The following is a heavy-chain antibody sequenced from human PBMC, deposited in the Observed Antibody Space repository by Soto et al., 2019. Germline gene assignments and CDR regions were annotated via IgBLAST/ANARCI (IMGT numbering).Heavy chain of an antibody. Sequence: QVQLVQSGAEVKKPGSSVKVSCKASRGTFSSYAISWVRQAPGQGLEWMGGIIPIFGTANYAQKFQGRVTITADESTSTAYMELSSLRSEDTAVYYCARDQGYGDYYYYGMDVWGQGTTVTVSS. CDR1: RGTFSSYA. CDR2: IIPIFGTA. CDR3: ARDQGYGDYYYYGMDV. D-gene: IGHD4-17*01. J-gene: IGHJ6*02. V-gene: IGHV1-69*01.